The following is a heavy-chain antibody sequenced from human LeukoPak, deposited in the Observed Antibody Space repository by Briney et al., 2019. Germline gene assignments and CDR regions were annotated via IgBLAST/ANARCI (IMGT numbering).Heavy chain of an antibody. Sequence: PGGSLRLSCAASGFTFSSYSMNWVRQAPGKGLEWVSYISSDSDTIYFAASVKGRFTISRDNAKTSLYLQMDSLRAEDTAIYYCARNYYDTGSYVDYWGQGTLVTVSS. V-gene: IGHV3-48*01. D-gene: IGHD3-16*01. J-gene: IGHJ4*02. CDR2: ISSDSDTI. CDR1: GFTFSSYS. CDR3: ARNYYDTGSYVDY.